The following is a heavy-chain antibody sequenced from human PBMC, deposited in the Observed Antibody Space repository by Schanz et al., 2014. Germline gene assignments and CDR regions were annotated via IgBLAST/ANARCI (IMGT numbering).Heavy chain of an antibody. V-gene: IGHV3-33*03. CDR2: IWPDGTNE. Sequence: QVQLVESGGGVVQPGRSLRLSCAASGFTFSDYWMSWVRQAPGKGLEWVAVIWPDGTNEYYADSVKGRFTISRDNAKNTLYLQMNTLRAEDTAVYYCAKGRFGELSAFDIWGQGTMVTVSS. J-gene: IGHJ3*02. CDR1: GFTFSDYW. CDR3: AKGRFGELSAFDI. D-gene: IGHD3-10*01.